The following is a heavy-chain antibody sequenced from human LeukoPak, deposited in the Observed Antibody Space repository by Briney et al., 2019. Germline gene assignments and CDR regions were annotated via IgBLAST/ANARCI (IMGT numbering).Heavy chain of an antibody. D-gene: IGHD4-17*01. CDR2: ISSSSSTI. V-gene: IGHV3-48*01. Sequence: GGSLRLSCAASGFTFSSYEMNWVRQAPGKGLEWVSYISSSSSTIYYADSVKGRFTISRDNAKNSLYLQMNSLRAEDTAVYYCARDQYGDYVDYYYYYMDVWGKGTTVTVSS. CDR1: GFTFSSYE. J-gene: IGHJ6*03. CDR3: ARDQYGDYVDYYYYYMDV.